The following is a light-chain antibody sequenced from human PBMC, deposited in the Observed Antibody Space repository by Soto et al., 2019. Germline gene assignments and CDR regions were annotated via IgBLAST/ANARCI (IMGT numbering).Light chain of an antibody. CDR1: QTVTSNY. J-gene: IGKJ2*01. CDR2: GAS. CDR3: QQYLSLPVT. Sequence: EVVLTQSPGTLSLSPGERATLSCRASQTVTSNYLAWYQQKPGQAPRLLIYGASSRATDIPHRFSGSGSGTDSTLTISRLEPEDFALYYCQQYLSLPVTFGQGTKVDIK. V-gene: IGKV3-20*01.